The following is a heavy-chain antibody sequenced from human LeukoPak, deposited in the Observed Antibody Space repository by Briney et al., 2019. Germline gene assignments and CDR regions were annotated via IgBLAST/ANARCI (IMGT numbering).Heavy chain of an antibody. CDR1: GFTFSSYE. CDR2: ISSSGGTI. V-gene: IGHV3-48*03. J-gene: IGHJ4*02. Sequence: TGGSLRLSCAASGFTFSSYEMNWVRQAPGEGLEWVSYISSSGGTIYYADSVKGRFTISRDNAKNSLYLQMNSLRAEDTAVYYCARSRLFDYWGQGTLVTVSS. CDR3: ARSRLFDY. D-gene: IGHD3-22*01.